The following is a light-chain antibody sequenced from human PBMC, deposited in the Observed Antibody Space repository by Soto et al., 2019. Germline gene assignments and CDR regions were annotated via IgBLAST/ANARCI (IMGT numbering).Light chain of an antibody. Sequence: EIVLTQSPVTLSLSPGERANLSCRASQNVRSYLAWYQQKPGQAPRLLISDASARATGIPARFSGSGSGTDFTLTISSLEPEDFAVYYCHQRSNWPRTFGGGTKVEIK. CDR2: DAS. J-gene: IGKJ4*01. V-gene: IGKV3-11*01. CDR1: QNVRSY. CDR3: HQRSNWPRT.